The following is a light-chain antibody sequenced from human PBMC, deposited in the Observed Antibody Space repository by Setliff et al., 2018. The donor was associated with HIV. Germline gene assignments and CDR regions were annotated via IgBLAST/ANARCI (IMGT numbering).Light chain of an antibody. CDR3: QVWDSSSDHYV. V-gene: IGLV3-21*02. Sequence: SYELTQPPSVSLAPGQTARITCGGNNIGSKSVHWYQQKPGQAPILVVYDDSDLPSGIPERISGSNSGNTATLTISRVEAGDEADYYCQVWDSSSDHYVFGTGTKVTVL. CDR2: DDS. J-gene: IGLJ1*01. CDR1: NIGSKS.